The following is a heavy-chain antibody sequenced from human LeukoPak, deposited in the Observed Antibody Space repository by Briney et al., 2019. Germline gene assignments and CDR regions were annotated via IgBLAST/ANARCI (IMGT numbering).Heavy chain of an antibody. J-gene: IGHJ4*02. Sequence: GGSLRLSCAASGFTVSSNYMSWVRQAPGKGLEWVSVIYSGGTTYYADSVKGRFTISRDNSKNTLYVQVNSLGTEDTAAYYCAKGSYYDSSGSFYFDYWGQGTLVTVSS. CDR2: IYSGGTT. D-gene: IGHD3-22*01. CDR3: AKGSYYDSSGSFYFDY. CDR1: GFTVSSNY. V-gene: IGHV3-53*01.